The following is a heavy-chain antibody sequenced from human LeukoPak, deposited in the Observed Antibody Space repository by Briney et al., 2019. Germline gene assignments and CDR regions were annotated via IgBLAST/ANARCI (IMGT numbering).Heavy chain of an antibody. CDR2: ISYDGSNK. V-gene: IGHV3-30*04. CDR3: AREHRGAFDI. D-gene: IGHD1-14*01. J-gene: IGHJ3*02. Sequence: PGRSLRLSCAASGFTFSSYAMHWVRQAPGKGLEWVAVISYDGSNKYYADSVKGRFTISRDNSKNTPYLQMNSLRAEDTAVYYCAREHRGAFDIWGQGTMVTVSS. CDR1: GFTFSSYA.